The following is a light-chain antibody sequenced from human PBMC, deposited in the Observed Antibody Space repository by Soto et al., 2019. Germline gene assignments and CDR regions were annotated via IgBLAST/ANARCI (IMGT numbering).Light chain of an antibody. CDR3: QTWGTGIVV. J-gene: IGLJ2*01. V-gene: IGLV4-69*01. CDR1: SGHSSYA. CDR2: LNSDGSH. Sequence: QTVVTQSPSASASLGVSVKLTCTLSSGHSSYAIAWHQQQPEKGPRYLMKLNSDGSHSKGDGIPDRFSGSTSGAERYLTISSLQSEDEADYYCQTWGTGIVVFGGGTQLTVL.